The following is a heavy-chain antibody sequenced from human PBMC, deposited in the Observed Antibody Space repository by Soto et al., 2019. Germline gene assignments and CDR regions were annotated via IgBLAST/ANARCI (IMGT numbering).Heavy chain of an antibody. CDR2: INHSGST. J-gene: IGHJ6*02. V-gene: IGHV4-34*01. CDR3: ARGRVVWSGYYTSYSYGMDV. Sequence: SETLSLTCAVYGGSFSGYYWSWIRQPPGKGLEWIGEINHSGSTNYNPSLKSRVTISVDTSKNQFSLKLSSVTAADTAVYYCARGRVVWSGYYTSYSYGMDVWGQGTTVTVSS. CDR1: GGSFSGYY. D-gene: IGHD3-3*01.